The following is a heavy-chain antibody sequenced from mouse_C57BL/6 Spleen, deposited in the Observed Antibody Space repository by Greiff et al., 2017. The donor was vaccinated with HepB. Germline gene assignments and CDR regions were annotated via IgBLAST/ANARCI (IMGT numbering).Heavy chain of an antibody. V-gene: IGHV5-17*01. Sequence: EVLLVESGGGLVKPGGSLKLSCAASGFTFSDYGMHWVRQAPEKGLEWVAYISSGSSTIYYADTVKGRFTISRDNAKKPLFLQMTSLRSEDTAMYYCARRRFGLDYWGQGTTLTVSS. CDR3: ARRRFGLDY. CDR2: ISSGSSTI. CDR1: GFTFSDYG. J-gene: IGHJ2*01.